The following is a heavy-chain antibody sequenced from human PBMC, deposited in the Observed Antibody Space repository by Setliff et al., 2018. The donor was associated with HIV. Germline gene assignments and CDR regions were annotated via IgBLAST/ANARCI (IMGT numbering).Heavy chain of an antibody. D-gene: IGHD1-1*01. CDR3: AREMGFSTIDS. J-gene: IGHJ4*02. Sequence: GGSLRLSCAASGFRFDDDTMHWVRQAPGKGLEWVSLISWDGYNKYYADSVKGRFTIPRDNTNNFLYLQMNSLKIDDTALYYCAREMGFSTIDSWGQGTLVTVSS. CDR1: GFRFDDDT. V-gene: IGHV3-43*01. CDR2: ISWDGYNK.